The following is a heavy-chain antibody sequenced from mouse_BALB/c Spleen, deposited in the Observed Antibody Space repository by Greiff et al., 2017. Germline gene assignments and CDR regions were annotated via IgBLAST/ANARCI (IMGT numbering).Heavy chain of an antibody. CDR3: ARWDYGDAMDY. J-gene: IGHJ4*01. CDR1: GFTFSSFG. D-gene: IGHD1-1*01. V-gene: IGHV5-17*02. CDR2: ISSGSSTI. Sequence: EVKLVESGGGLVQPGGSRKLSCAASGFTFSSFGMHWVRQAPEKGLEWVAYISSGSSTIYYADTVKGRFTISRDNPKNTLFLQMTSLRSEDTAMYYCARWDYGDAMDYWGQGTSVTVSS.